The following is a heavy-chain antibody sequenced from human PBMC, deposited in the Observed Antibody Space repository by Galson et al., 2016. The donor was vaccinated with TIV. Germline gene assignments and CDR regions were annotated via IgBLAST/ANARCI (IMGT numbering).Heavy chain of an antibody. Sequence: SLRLSCAASGFTFNRYRMDWVRQAPGKGLEWMAVISPDGTDQNYADSMKGRFTISRDNSKNTLYLHMNNLRVEDTAVYYCATDGRDAYNPYFDSWGRGTLVTVSS. J-gene: IGHJ4*02. CDR1: GFTFNRYR. D-gene: IGHD5-24*01. CDR3: ATDGRDAYNPYFDS. V-gene: IGHV3-30*03. CDR2: ISPDGTDQ.